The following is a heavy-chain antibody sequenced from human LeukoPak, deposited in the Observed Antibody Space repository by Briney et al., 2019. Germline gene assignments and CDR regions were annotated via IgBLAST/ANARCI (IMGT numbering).Heavy chain of an antibody. CDR2: IYYTGST. J-gene: IGHJ4*02. CDR1: GGSISSSSYY. Sequence: SSETLSLTCTVSGGSISSSSYYWGWIRQPPGKGLEWVGSIYYTGSTYCNPSLKSRVTISVDTSKNQLSLKLSSVTAAETAVYYCARHDAGGYSYGFDHWGQGTLVIVSS. CDR3: ARHDAGGYSYGFDH. D-gene: IGHD5-18*01. V-gene: IGHV4-39*01.